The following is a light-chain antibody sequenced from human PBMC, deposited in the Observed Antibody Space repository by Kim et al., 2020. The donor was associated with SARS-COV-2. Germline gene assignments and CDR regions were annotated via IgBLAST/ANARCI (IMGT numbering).Light chain of an antibody. V-gene: IGLV6-57*03. CDR1: SGRIDDNY. CDR3: QSYNRDNVL. CDR2: EDA. J-gene: IGLJ2*01. Sequence: GMPLTISCTRSSGRIDDNYVQWYQQPPGGVPTTVISEDAQSPSGVSDRFSGSIDNSSNSASLTLSRLRTEDEADYYCQSYNRDNVLFGGGTKLTVL.